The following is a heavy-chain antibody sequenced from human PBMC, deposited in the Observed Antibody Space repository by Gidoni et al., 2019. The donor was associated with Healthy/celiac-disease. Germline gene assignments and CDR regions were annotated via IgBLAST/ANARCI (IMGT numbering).Heavy chain of an antibody. D-gene: IGHD3-10*01. CDR2: ISYDGSNK. J-gene: IGHJ4*02. V-gene: IGHV3-30*18. CDR3: AKDKMVRLHYFDY. CDR1: GFPFSSYG. Sequence: QVQLVESGGGVVQPGRSLRLSCAASGFPFSSYGMHWVRQAPGKGLEWVAVISYDGSNKYYADSVKGRFTISRDNSKNTLYLQMNSLRAEDTAVYYCAKDKMVRLHYFDYWGQGTLVTVSS.